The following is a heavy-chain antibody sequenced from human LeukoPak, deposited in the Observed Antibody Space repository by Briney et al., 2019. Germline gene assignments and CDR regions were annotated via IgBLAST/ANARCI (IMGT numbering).Heavy chain of an antibody. CDR1: GGSISSGGYS. J-gene: IGHJ4*02. Sequence: SETLSLTCAVSGGSISSGGYSWSWIRQPPGTGLEWIGYIYHSGSTYYNPSLKSRVTISVDRSKNQFSLKLSSVTAADTAVYYCARGRTGTTSTREGIVDFDYWGQGTLVTVSS. V-gene: IGHV4-30-2*01. CDR3: ARGRTGTTSTREGIVDFDY. D-gene: IGHD1-7*01. CDR2: IYHSGST.